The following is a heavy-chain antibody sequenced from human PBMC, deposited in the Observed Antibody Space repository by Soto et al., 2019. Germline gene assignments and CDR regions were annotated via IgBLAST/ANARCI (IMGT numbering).Heavy chain of an antibody. V-gene: IGHV3-23*01. D-gene: IGHD1-1*01. CDR2: IGGGGRST. CDR3: AKDARGYNRAADY. J-gene: IGHJ4*02. CDR1: GFTFSNYA. Sequence: EVQLLESGGALVQPGGSLRLSCAGSGFTFSNYAMNWVRQAPGKGLEWVSAIGGGGRSTYYADSVKGRFTVSSDNSKNPLFLQMNSLRAEDTAVYFGAKDARGYNRAADYWGQGTLVTVSS.